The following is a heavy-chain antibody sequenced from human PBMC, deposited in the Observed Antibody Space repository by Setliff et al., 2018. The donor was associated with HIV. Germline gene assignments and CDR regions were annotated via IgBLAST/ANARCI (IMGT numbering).Heavy chain of an antibody. D-gene: IGHD3-22*01. CDR3: ARQAIFGYYDSSGYLDY. Sequence: SETLSLTCTVSGGSISSYYWSWIRQPAGKGLEWIGRIYTSGSTNYNPSLKCRVTISVDTSKNLFSLRLSSVTASDTAVYYCARQAIFGYYDSSGYLDYWGQGTLVTVSS. CDR1: GGSISSYY. V-gene: IGHV4-4*07. CDR2: IYTSGST. J-gene: IGHJ4*02.